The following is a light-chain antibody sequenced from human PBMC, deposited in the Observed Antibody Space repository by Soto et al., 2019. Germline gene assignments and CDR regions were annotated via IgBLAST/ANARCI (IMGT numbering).Light chain of an antibody. CDR1: QSVSSSY. Sequence: EIVLTQSPGTLSLSPGERATLSCRASQSVSSSYLAWYQQKPGQAPRLLIYGASSRATGIPDRFSGSGSGTDFTLTINRLEPEDFAVYYCQQYGSSFWTFGQGTKVEIK. V-gene: IGKV3-20*01. J-gene: IGKJ1*01. CDR2: GAS. CDR3: QQYGSSFWT.